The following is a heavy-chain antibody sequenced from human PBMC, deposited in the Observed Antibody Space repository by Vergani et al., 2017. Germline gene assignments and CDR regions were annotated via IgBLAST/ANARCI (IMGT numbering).Heavy chain of an antibody. J-gene: IGHJ4*02. V-gene: IGHV4-30-4*08. Sequence: QVQLQESGPGLVKPSQTLSLTCTVSGGSISSGDYYWSWIRQPPGKGLEWIGYIYYSGSTYYNPSLKSRVTISVDTSKNQFSLKLSSVTAADTAVYYCARDQGQGMVRGSSQGFDYWGQGTLVTVSS. CDR2: IYYSGST. CDR3: ARDQGQGMVRGSSQGFDY. D-gene: IGHD3-10*01. CDR1: GGSISSGDYY.